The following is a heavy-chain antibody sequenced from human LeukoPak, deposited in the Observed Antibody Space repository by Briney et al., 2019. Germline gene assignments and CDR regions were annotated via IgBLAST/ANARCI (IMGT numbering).Heavy chain of an antibody. D-gene: IGHD3-3*01. Sequence: GGSLRLSCAASGFTFSGSAMHWVRRASGKGLEWVGRIRSKANSYAIAYAASVKGRFTISRDDSKNTAYLQMNSLKTEDTAVYYCTRSGLISGYYDLDYWGQGTLVTVSS. CDR2: IRSKANSYAI. CDR1: GFTFSGSA. J-gene: IGHJ4*02. CDR3: TRSGLISGYYDLDY. V-gene: IGHV3-73*01.